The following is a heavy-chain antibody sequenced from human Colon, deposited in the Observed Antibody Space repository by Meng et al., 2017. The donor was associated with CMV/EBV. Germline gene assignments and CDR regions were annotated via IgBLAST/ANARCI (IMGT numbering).Heavy chain of an antibody. D-gene: IGHD2-21*01. CDR3: ARGGVVAATPIWNH. J-gene: IGHJ5*02. CDR2: INHDGSA. CDR1: GGSISGHY. V-gene: IGHV4-34*01. Sequence: CAVYGGSISGHYWSWIRQDPGKGLEWIGEINHDGSADYSPSLKSRVTISVDTSTKQLSLKVNSVTAADTALYYCARGGVVAATPIWNHWGQGTLVTVSS.